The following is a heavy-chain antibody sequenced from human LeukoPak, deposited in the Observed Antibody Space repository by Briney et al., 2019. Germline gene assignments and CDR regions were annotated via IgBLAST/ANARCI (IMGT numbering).Heavy chain of an antibody. Sequence: GASVKVSCKASGYTFTGYYMHWVRQAPGQGLEWMGWINPNSGGTNYAQKFQGRVTMTRDTSISTAYMELSRLRSDDTAVYYCARGMGQWLPLYYFDYWGQGTLVTVSS. J-gene: IGHJ4*02. CDR1: GYTFTGYY. V-gene: IGHV1-2*02. D-gene: IGHD6-19*01. CDR3: ARGMGQWLPLYYFDY. CDR2: INPNSGGT.